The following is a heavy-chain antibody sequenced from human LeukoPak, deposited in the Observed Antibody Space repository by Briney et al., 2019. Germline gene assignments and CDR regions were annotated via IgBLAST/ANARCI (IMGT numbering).Heavy chain of an antibody. CDR1: GFTFSTNW. CDR2: IKQDGSEK. J-gene: IGHJ4*02. D-gene: IGHD2-2*01. CDR3: ARDQIVVVPVAIGYFDY. Sequence: GGSLRLSCAASGFTFSTNWMHWVRQVPGKGLEWVANIKQDGSEKYYVDSVKGRFIISRDNAKNSLYLQMNSLRAEDTAVYYCARDQIVVVPVAIGYFDYWGQGTLVTVSS. V-gene: IGHV3-7*01.